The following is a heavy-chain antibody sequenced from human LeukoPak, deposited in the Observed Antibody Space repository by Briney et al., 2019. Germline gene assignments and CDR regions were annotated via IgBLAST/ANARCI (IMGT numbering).Heavy chain of an antibody. D-gene: IGHD5-18*01. V-gene: IGHV1-2*02. CDR1: GYTFTGYY. J-gene: IGHJ6*03. CDR2: IDPNSGGT. Sequence: ASVRVSCKASGYTFTGYYMHWVRQAPGQGLEWMGWIDPNSGGTNHAQKFQGRVTMTRDTSISTAYMELSRLRSDDTAVYYCARAIQPYYYYYMDVWGKGTTVTVSS. CDR3: ARAIQPYYYYYMDV.